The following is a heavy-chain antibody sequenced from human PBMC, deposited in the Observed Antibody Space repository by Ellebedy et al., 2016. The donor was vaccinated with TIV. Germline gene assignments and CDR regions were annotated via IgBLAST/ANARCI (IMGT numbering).Heavy chain of an antibody. D-gene: IGHD1-26*01. J-gene: IGHJ4*02. CDR3: ARAVVGATSVYYFDY. CDR2: INPNSGGT. CDR1: GYTFTGYY. Sequence: ASVKVSXXASGYTFTGYYMHWVRQAPGQGLEWMGWINPNSGGTNYAQKFQGRVTMTRDTSTSTAYMELSSLRSEDTAVYYCARAVVGATSVYYFDYWGQGTLVTVSS. V-gene: IGHV1-2*02.